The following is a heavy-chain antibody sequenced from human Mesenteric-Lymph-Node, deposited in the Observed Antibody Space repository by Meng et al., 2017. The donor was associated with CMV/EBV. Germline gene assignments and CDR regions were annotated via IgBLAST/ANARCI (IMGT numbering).Heavy chain of an antibody. CDR2: IYYSGST. CDR1: GDSISSSSFH. J-gene: IGHJ3*02. Sequence: GSLRLSCIVSGDSISSSSFHWAWIRQSPEKGLEWIGNIYYSGSTYYNPSLKSRVTISVDTSKDQFSLKLSSVTAADTAVYYCARSTVLRFLEWLNPDAFDIWGQGTMVTVSS. CDR3: ARSTVLRFLEWLNPDAFDI. D-gene: IGHD3-3*01. V-gene: IGHV4-39*01.